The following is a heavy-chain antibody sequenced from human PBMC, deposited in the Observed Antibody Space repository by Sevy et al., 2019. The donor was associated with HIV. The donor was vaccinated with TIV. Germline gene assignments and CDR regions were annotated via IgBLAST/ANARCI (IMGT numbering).Heavy chain of an antibody. CDR3: ARDLEFYDNGDYGPAFMPDY. CDR1: GFTFSTYG. J-gene: IGHJ4*02. V-gene: IGHV3-33*01. D-gene: IGHD4-17*01. CDR2: IWFDGGNT. Sequence: GGSLRLSCAASGFTFSTYGMHWVRQAPGKGLEWVAVIWFDGGNTYYADSVKGRFSISRDIAKNTLHLQMNSLRAEDTAVYYCARDLEFYDNGDYGPAFMPDYWGQGSLVTVSS.